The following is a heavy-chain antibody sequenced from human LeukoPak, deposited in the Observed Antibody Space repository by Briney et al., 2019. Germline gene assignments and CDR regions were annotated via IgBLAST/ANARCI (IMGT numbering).Heavy chain of an antibody. CDR1: GGSISSYY. CDR2: IYYSGNT. J-gene: IGHJ3*02. CDR3: ARSYCSSTSCYRDAFDI. D-gene: IGHD2-2*01. Sequence: SETLSLTCIVSGGSISSYYWSWIRQPPGKGLEWIGYIYYSGNTNYNPSLKSRVTISVDTSKNQFSLKLSSVTAADTAVYYCARSYCSSTSCYRDAFDIWGQGTMVTVSS. V-gene: IGHV4-59*08.